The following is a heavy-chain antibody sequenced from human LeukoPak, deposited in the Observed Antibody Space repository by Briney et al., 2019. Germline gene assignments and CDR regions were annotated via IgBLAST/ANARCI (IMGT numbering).Heavy chain of an antibody. Sequence: PGGSLRLSCAASGFTFSSYAMSWVRQAPGKGLEWVSAISGTGGSTYYADSVKGRFTIPRDKSKNTLYLQMSSLRAEDTAVYYCAKVTYFDILTGYCISNHFDYWGQGTLVTVSS. V-gene: IGHV3-23*01. CDR1: GFTFSSYA. D-gene: IGHD3-9*01. CDR3: AKVTYFDILTGYCISNHFDY. J-gene: IGHJ4*02. CDR2: ISGTGGST.